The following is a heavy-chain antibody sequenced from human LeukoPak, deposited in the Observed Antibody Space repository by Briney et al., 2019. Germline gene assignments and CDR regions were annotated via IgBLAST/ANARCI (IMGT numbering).Heavy chain of an antibody. Sequence: SETLSLTCTVSGGSISSSSYYWGWIRQPPGKGLEWTGSIYYSGSTYYNPSLKSRVTISVDTSKNQFSLKLSSVTAADTAVYYCARQRETTVTTLGYWGQGTLVTVSS. J-gene: IGHJ4*02. D-gene: IGHD4-11*01. V-gene: IGHV4-39*01. CDR2: IYYSGST. CDR1: GGSISSSSYY. CDR3: ARQRETTVTTLGY.